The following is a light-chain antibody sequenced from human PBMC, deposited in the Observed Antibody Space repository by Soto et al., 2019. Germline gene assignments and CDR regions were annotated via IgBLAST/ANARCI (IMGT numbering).Light chain of an antibody. CDR1: QSVSSN. CDR3: QQYDNWPFT. V-gene: IGKV3-15*01. CDR2: GAS. J-gene: IGKJ3*01. Sequence: EIVMTQSPATLSVSPGERATLSCRASQSVSSNLAWYQQKPGQAPRLLIYGASTRATGVPARISGSGSGTEFTLTISSLQSEDFVVYDCQQYDNWPFTFGPGTKVDIK.